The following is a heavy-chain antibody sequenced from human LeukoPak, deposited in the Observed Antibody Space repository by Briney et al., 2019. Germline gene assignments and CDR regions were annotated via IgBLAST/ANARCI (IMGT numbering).Heavy chain of an antibody. J-gene: IGHJ4*02. V-gene: IGHV3-49*03. Sequence: GSLILSCTASGFTFGDYALSWFRQAPGNGLEWLSFIRSKDHGGTTEYAASVKGRFTISRDDSNSIAYLQMNSLIIEDTAVYFCTRDPHYYHGNPHDFWGQGTRATVSS. CDR3: TRDPHYYHGNPHDF. D-gene: IGHD4-23*01. CDR1: GFTFGDYA. CDR2: IRSKDHGGTT.